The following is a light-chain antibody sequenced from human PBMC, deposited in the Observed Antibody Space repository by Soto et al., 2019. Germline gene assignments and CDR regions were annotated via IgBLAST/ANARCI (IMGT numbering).Light chain of an antibody. J-gene: IGKJ5*01. V-gene: IGKV3-20*01. CDR1: QSVSSSY. CDR3: QQYGSSPLIT. CDR2: GAS. Sequence: EIVLTQSPGTLSLSPGERATLSCRASQSVSSSYLAWYQQKPGEAPRLLIYGASSSATGIPDTFSGSGSGTDFTLTISRLEPEDFAVYYCQQYGSSPLITFGQGTRLEIK.